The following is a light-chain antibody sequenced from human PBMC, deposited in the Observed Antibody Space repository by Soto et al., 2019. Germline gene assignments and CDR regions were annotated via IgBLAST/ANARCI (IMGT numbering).Light chain of an antibody. V-gene: IGLV2-14*01. J-gene: IGLJ1*01. CDR1: SGDIGASNY. CDR3: TSYRTYSGV. CDR2: DVS. Sequence: QSALTQPASVSGSPGQSITISCTGTSGDIGASNYVSWYQQFPDKAPKLIIYDVSDRPSGVSTRFSGSKSGNTASLTISGLQPEDEADYYCTSYRTYSGVFGTGTKPPS.